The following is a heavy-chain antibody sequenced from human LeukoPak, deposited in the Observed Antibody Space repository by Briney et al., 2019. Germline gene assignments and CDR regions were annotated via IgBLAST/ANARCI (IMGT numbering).Heavy chain of an antibody. V-gene: IGHV3-11*01. CDR2: ISSSGSTI. Sequence: GRSLRLSCAASGFTFSDYYMSWIRQAPGKGLEWVSYISSSGSTIYYADSVKGRFTISRDNAKNSLYLQMNSLRAEDTAVYYCARDREPYSSGDTFDYWGQGTLVTVSS. J-gene: IGHJ4*02. CDR1: GFTFSDYY. D-gene: IGHD6-19*01. CDR3: ARDREPYSSGDTFDY.